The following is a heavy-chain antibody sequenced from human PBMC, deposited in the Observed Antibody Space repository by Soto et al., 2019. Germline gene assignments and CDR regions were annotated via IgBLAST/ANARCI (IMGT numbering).Heavy chain of an antibody. CDR3: ARVQRMPYSGSYYHYYYGMDV. V-gene: IGHV4-4*02. CDR1: GGSISSSNW. D-gene: IGHD1-26*01. Sequence: SETLSLTCAVSGGSISSSNWWSWVRQPPGKGLEWIGEIYHSGSTNYNPSLKSRVTISVDKSKNQFSLKLSSVTAADTAVYYCARVQRMPYSGSYYHYYYGMDVWGQGTTVTVSS. J-gene: IGHJ6*02. CDR2: IYHSGST.